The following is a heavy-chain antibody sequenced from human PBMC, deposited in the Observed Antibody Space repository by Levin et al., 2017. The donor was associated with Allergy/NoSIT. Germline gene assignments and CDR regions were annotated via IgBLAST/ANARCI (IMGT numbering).Heavy chain of an antibody. CDR1: GFTFSGSA. V-gene: IGHV3-73*01. Sequence: GESLKISCAASGFTFSGSAMHWVRQASGKGLEWVGRIRSKANSYATAYAASVKGRFTISRDDSKNTAYLQMNSLKTEDTAVYYCTRPCSGGSCYLGYAFDIWGQGTMVTVSS. J-gene: IGHJ3*02. CDR2: IRSKANSYAT. D-gene: IGHD2-15*01. CDR3: TRPCSGGSCYLGYAFDI.